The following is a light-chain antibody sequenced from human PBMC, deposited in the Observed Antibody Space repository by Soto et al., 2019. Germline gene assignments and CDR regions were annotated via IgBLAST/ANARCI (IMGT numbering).Light chain of an antibody. J-gene: IGKJ1*01. CDR1: QGISSY. V-gene: IGKV1-8*01. Sequence: AIRMTQSPSSFSASTGDRVTITCRASQGISSYLAWYQQRPGKAPKLLIYAASTLQSGVPSRFSGSGSGTDFTLTISCLQSEDFATYCCQQYYSYPRTCVQGTKV. CDR2: AAS. CDR3: QQYYSYPRT.